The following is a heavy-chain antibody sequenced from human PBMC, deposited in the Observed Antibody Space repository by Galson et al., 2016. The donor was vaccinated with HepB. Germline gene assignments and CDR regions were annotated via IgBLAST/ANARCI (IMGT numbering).Heavy chain of an antibody. V-gene: IGHV3-13*01. CDR2: IGRGGDT. Sequence: SLRLSCAASGFTFSRSDMHWVRQGTGKGLEWVSAIGRGGDTYYSDSVEGRFTISRENAKNSLYLEMNSLGAGDTAVYYCAREIKDEVSVGWYFDLWGRGTLVTVSS. CDR1: GFTFSRSD. D-gene: IGHD5/OR15-5a*01. J-gene: IGHJ2*01. CDR3: AREIKDEVSVGWYFDL.